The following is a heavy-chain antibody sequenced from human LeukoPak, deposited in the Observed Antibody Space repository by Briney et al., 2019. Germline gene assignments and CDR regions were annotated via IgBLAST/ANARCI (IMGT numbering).Heavy chain of an antibody. D-gene: IGHD6-13*01. V-gene: IGHV3-66*02. CDR2: IYSGGST. CDR3: ARDRAAAAGTFDY. J-gene: IGHJ4*02. CDR1: GFTVSSNY. Sequence: GGSLRLSCAASGFTVSSNYMSWVRQAPGKGLEWVSVIYSGGSTYYADSVMGRFTISRDNPKNTLYLQMNSLRAEDTAVYYCARDRAAAAGTFDYWGQGALVTVSS.